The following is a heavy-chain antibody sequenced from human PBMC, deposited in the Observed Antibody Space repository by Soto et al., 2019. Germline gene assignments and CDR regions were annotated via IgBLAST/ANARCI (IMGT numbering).Heavy chain of an antibody. CDR3: ARDSFPGVYYYGMDV. Sequence: PGGSLRLSCAASGFTFSSYSMNWVRQAPGKGLEWVSSISGSSSYIYYADSVKGRFTISRDNAKNSLYLQMNSLRAEDTAVYYCARDSFPGVYYYGMDVWGQGTAVTVSS. CDR1: GFTFSSYS. V-gene: IGHV3-21*01. J-gene: IGHJ6*02. D-gene: IGHD7-27*01. CDR2: ISGSSSYI.